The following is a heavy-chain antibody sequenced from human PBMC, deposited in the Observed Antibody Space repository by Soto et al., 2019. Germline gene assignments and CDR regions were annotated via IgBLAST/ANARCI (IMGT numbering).Heavy chain of an antibody. CDR2: ISAYNGNT. CDR1: GYTFTSYG. V-gene: IGHV1-18*01. CDR3: ARAPRRNYDFWSGPSA. D-gene: IGHD3-3*01. Sequence: ASVKVSCKASGYTFTSYGISWVRQAPGQGLEWMGWISAYNGNTNYAQKLQGRVTVTTDTSTSTAYMELRSLRSDDTAVYYCARAPRRNYDFWSGPSAWGQGTLVTVSS. J-gene: IGHJ5*02.